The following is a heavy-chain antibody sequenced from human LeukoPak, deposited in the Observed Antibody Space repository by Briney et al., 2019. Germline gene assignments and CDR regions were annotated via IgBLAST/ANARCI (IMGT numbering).Heavy chain of an antibody. J-gene: IGHJ4*02. CDR2: IYYSGST. CDR3: ARGTPPLDIVVVTAIPSSAPFDY. CDR1: GGSISSGGYY. V-gene: IGHV4-31*03. Sequence: SETLSLTCTVSGGSISSGGYYWSWIRQHPGKGLEWIGYIYYSGSTYYNPSLKSRVTISVDTSKNQFSLKLSSVTAADTAVYYCARGTPPLDIVVVTAIPSSAPFDYWGQGTLVTVSS. D-gene: IGHD2-21*02.